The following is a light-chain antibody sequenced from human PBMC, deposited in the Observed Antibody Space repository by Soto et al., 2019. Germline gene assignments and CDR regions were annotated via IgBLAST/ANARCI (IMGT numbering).Light chain of an antibody. CDR3: QQHGQWPIT. CDR2: DAS. V-gene: IGKV3-20*01. J-gene: IGKJ5*01. CDR1: QSVSSTY. Sequence: EIVLTQSPGTLSMPPVGRATPSCTPGQSVSSTYLAWYQVKPGQAPRLLIYDASRRASGVPARFSGSGSGTDFTLTISSLEPEDFATYYCQQHGQWPITFGQGTRLEIK.